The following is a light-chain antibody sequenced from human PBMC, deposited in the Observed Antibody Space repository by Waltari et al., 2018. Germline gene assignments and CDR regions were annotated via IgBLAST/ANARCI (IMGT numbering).Light chain of an antibody. J-gene: IGKJ4*01. V-gene: IGKV1-12*01. CDR3: QQGNDFPLT. CDR1: QDISRW. Sequence: DIQMTQSPSSVSASVGDRGTITCRASQDISRWLAWYQQKAGKAPKFLIYDASTLQSGVPSRFSGSGSGTDFTLTISSLQPEDFATYYCQQGNDFPLTFGGGTKVEI. CDR2: DAS.